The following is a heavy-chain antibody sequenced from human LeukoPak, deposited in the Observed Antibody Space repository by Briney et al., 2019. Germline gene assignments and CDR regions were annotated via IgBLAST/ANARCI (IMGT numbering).Heavy chain of an antibody. CDR1: GYTFTGYY. V-gene: IGHV1-18*04. D-gene: IGHD3-22*01. CDR2: INTYNGNT. CDR3: ATNYYDSSGYYSIDY. Sequence: ASVKVSCKASGYTFTGYYMHWVRQAPGHGLEWMGWINTYNGNTDYAQKLQGRVTMTTDTSTSTAYMELRSLRSDDTALYYCATNYYDSSGYYSIDYWGQGTLVTVSS. J-gene: IGHJ4*02.